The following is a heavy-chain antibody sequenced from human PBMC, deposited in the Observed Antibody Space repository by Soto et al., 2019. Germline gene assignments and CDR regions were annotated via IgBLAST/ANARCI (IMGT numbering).Heavy chain of an antibody. Sequence: EVQLVESGGGLVQPGGSPRLSCAASGFTFSDHYMDWVRQAPGKGLEWVGRSRNKANSYTTEYAASVKGRLTISRDDSKSSLYLQMTSLKTEDTAVYYCTRHPAIGGKSHSGMDAWGQGTTVTVSS. D-gene: IGHD2-15*01. CDR1: GFTFSDHY. J-gene: IGHJ6*02. CDR3: TRHPAIGGKSHSGMDA. CDR2: SRNKANSYTT. V-gene: IGHV3-72*01.